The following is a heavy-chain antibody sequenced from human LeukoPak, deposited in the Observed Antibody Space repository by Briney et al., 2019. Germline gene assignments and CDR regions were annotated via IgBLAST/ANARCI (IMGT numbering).Heavy chain of an antibody. CDR3: ARDVVVAAPGYYMDV. CDR2: INPISGHT. CDR1: GYTFTGYY. V-gene: IGHV1-2*02. J-gene: IGHJ6*03. D-gene: IGHD2-15*01. Sequence: AXXKVSCKASGYTFTGYYMHGVRQAPGQGVEGMGWINPISGHTNYAQKFQGRVTMTRDTSIRTAYMEVSRLRSDDTAVYYCARDVVVAAPGYYMDVWGKGTTVTVSS.